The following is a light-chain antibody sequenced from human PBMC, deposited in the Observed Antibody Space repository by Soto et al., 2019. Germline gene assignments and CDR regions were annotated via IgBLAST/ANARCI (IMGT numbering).Light chain of an antibody. Sequence: QCVLSVSLSVSAASGQRITISCSGSSSNIGSNTVNWYQQLPGTAPKLLIYSNNQRPSGVPDRFSGSKSGTSASLAISGLQSEDEADYYCAAWDDSMNGLYVFGTGTKVTVL. CDR3: AAWDDSMNGLYV. V-gene: IGLV1-44*01. CDR1: SSNIGSNT. CDR2: SNN. J-gene: IGLJ1*01.